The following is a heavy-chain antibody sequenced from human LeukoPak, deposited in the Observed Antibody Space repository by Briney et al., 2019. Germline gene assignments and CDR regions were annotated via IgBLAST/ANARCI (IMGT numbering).Heavy chain of an antibody. CDR3: ARRGYDYYYMDV. CDR2: IYYSGST. CDR1: GGSISSYY. J-gene: IGHJ6*03. Sequence: SETLSLTCTVSGGSISSYYWSWIRQPPGKGLEWIGYIYYSGSTNYNPSLKSRVTISVDTSKNQFSLKLGSVTATDTAVYYYARRGYDYYYMDVWGKGTTVTVSS. V-gene: IGHV4-59*08.